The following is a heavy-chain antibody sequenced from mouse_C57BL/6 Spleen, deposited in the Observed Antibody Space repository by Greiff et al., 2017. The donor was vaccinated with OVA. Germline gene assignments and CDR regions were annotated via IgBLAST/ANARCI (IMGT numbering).Heavy chain of an antibody. CDR1: GYSFTGYY. D-gene: IGHD3-2*02. Sequence: EVQLQQSGPELVKPGASVKISCKASGYSFTGYYMNWVKQSPEKSLEWIGEINPSTGGTTYNQKFKAKATLTVDKSSSTAYMQLKSLTSEDSAVYYCARGGDSSGYFDYWGQGTTLTVSS. CDR3: ARGGDSSGYFDY. V-gene: IGHV1-42*01. J-gene: IGHJ2*01. CDR2: INPSTGGT.